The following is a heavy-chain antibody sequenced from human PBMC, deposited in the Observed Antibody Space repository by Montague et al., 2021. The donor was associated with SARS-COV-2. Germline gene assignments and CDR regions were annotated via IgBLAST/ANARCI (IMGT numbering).Heavy chain of an antibody. D-gene: IGHD6-6*01. Sequence: SETLSLTCAVSGGSITGFSWSWVRQPAGKGLEWIGRVTTSGTTNYSPSLRSRVTMSVDTSENQFSLNLNSVTAADTAIYYCARTPTRPLSLDSWGQGTLVTVSP. J-gene: IGHJ4*02. V-gene: IGHV4-4*07. CDR3: ARTPTRPLSLDS. CDR2: VTTSGTT. CDR1: GGSITGFS.